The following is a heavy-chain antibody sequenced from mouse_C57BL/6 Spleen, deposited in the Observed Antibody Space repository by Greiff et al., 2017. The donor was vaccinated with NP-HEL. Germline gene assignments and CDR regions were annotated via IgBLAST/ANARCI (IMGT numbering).Heavy chain of an antibody. CDR2: IHPNSGST. D-gene: IGHD1-1*01. Sequence: QVQLQQPGAELVKPGASVKLSCKASGYTFTSYWMHWVKQRPGQGLEWIGMIHPNSGSTNYNEKFKSKATLTVDKSSSTAYMQLSSLTSEDSAVYYCARGGVVAYYYAMDDWGQGTSVTVSS. V-gene: IGHV1-64*01. CDR3: ARGGVVAYYYAMDD. J-gene: IGHJ4*01. CDR1: GYTFTSYW.